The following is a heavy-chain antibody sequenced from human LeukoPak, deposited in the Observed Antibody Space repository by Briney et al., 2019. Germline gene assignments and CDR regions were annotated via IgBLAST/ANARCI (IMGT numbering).Heavy chain of an antibody. D-gene: IGHD1-1*01. J-gene: IGHJ4*02. V-gene: IGHV3-21*01. CDR3: ARDKRHTSGPVGY. CDR2: ISSSSSYI. CDR1: GFTFSSYS. Sequence: GGSLRLSCAASGFTFSSYSMNWVRQAPGKGLEWVSYISSSSSYIYYADSVKGRFTISRDNAKNSLYLQMNSLRAEDTAVYYCARDKRHTSGPVGYWGQGTLVTVSS.